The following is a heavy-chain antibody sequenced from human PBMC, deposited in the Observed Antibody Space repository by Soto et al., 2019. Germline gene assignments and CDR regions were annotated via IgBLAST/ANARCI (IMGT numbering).Heavy chain of an antibody. Sequence: QVQLQESGPGLVKPSQTLSLTCTVSGGSISSGGYYWSWIRQHPGKGLEWIGYIYYSGSTYYNPSPKSRVTISVDTSKNQFSLKLSSVTAADTAVYYCARADYYDSSGYYPNIDYWGQGTLVTVSS. CDR1: GGSISSGGYY. CDR2: IYYSGST. J-gene: IGHJ4*02. V-gene: IGHV4-31*03. CDR3: ARADYYDSSGYYPNIDY. D-gene: IGHD3-22*01.